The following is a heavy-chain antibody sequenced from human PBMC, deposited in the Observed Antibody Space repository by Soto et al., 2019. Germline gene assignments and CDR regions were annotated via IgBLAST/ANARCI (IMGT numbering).Heavy chain of an antibody. Sequence: SETLSLTCAVSGYSISSGYYWGWIRQPPGKGLEWIGSIYYSGSTYYNPSLKSRVTISVDTSKNQFSLKLSSVTAADTAVYYCAREVGATTLYYYYGMDVWGQGTTVTVSS. J-gene: IGHJ6*02. CDR2: IYYSGST. D-gene: IGHD1-26*01. V-gene: IGHV4-38-2*02. CDR1: GYSISSGYY. CDR3: AREVGATTLYYYYGMDV.